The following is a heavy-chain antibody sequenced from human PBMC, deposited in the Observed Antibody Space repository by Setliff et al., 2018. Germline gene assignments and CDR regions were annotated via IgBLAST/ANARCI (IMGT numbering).Heavy chain of an antibody. J-gene: IGHJ6*03. CDR3: SREQWLDPPGYYYMDV. V-gene: IGHV3-30*02. Sequence: GGSLRLACAASGFTFSSYGMYWVRQAPGKGLEWVAFIRYDGSNKYYADSVKGRFTISRDNSKKQCSLKLNSVTAADMAVYYCSREQWLDPPGYYYMDVWAKGTTVTVSS. CDR1: GFTFSSYG. CDR2: IRYDGSNK. D-gene: IGHD6-19*01.